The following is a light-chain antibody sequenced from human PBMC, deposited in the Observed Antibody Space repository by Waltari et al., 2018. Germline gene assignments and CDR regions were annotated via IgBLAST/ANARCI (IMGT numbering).Light chain of an antibody. V-gene: IGLV2-11*01. Sequence: QSPLTQPRPVSGSPGQSVTIPCPGTIRDVGASQYVPWSQQHPGGAPNLLIFDVTERPSGVPDSVSASKSANTASLTSSGLQPDDEADYYCSSYAGTYTSVCGPGTSVTVL. CDR1: IRDVGASQY. J-gene: IGLJ1*01. CDR3: SSYAGTYTSV. CDR2: DVT.